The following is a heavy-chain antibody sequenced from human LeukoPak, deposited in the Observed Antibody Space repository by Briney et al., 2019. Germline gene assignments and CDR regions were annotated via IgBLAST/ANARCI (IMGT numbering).Heavy chain of an antibody. Sequence: PGGSLRLSCAASGLTFSSYSMNWVRQAPGKGLEWVSSISSSSSYIYYADSVKGRFTISRDNAKNSLYLQMNSLRAEDTAVYYCARVRSSIAGFFDYWGQGTLVTVSS. CDR2: ISSSSSYI. CDR1: GLTFSSYS. D-gene: IGHD6-6*01. V-gene: IGHV3-21*01. J-gene: IGHJ4*02. CDR3: ARVRSSIAGFFDY.